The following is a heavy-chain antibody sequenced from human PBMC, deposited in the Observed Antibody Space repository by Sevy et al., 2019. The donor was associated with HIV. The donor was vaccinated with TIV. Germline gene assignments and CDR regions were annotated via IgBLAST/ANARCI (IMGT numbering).Heavy chain of an antibody. D-gene: IGHD1-26*01. CDR3: VKDLRWEGTIDY. V-gene: IGHV3-15*01. CDR2: IKSKTDGGTT. Sequence: GGYLRLSCAASGFTFNNAWMSWVRQAPGKGLEWVGRIKSKTDGGTTDYAAPVKGRFTISRDDSENTLFLQMNSLKSEDAGVYYCVKDLRWEGTIDYWGQGTLVTVSS. CDR1: GFTFNNAW. J-gene: IGHJ4*02.